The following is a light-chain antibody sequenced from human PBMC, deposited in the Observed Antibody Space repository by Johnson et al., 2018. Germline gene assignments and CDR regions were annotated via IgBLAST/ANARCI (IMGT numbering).Light chain of an antibody. CDR2: ENN. CDR3: GTWDSSLGAGNV. J-gene: IGLJ1*01. Sequence: QSVLTQPPSVSAAPGQKVTISCSGSSSNIGNNYVSWYQQLPGTATKLLIYENNKRPSGIPDRFSGSKSGTSATLGINGLQTGDEADYYCGTWDSSLGAGNVFGTGTKVTVL. CDR1: SSNIGNNY. V-gene: IGLV1-51*02.